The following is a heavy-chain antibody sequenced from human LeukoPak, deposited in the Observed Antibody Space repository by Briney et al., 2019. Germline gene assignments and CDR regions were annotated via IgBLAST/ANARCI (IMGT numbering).Heavy chain of an antibody. CDR1: GYTFTGYY. D-gene: IGHD3-22*01. CDR3: ARDSHYDSSGPGGDDAFDI. V-gene: IGHV1-2*02. J-gene: IGHJ3*02. Sequence: ASVKVSCKASGYTFTGYYMHWVRQAPGQGLEWMGWINPNSGGTNYAQKLQGRVTMTRDTSISTAYMELSRLRSDDTAVYYCARDSHYDSSGPGGDDAFDIWGQGTMVTVSS. CDR2: INPNSGGT.